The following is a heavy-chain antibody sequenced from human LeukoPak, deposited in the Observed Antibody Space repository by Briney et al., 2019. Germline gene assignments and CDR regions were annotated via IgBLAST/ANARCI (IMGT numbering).Heavy chain of an antibody. V-gene: IGHV3-21*01. D-gene: IGHD5-18*01. J-gene: IGHJ4*02. CDR2: ISSSGVYI. CDR3: ARDRRLQLWSPAGFDY. CDR1: GLTFNMYT. Sequence: GGSLRLSCAASGLTFNMYTMNWLRQAPGKGLEWVSSISSSGVYIYYADSVKGRFTISRDNAKNSLYLQMNSLRADDTAVYYCARDRRLQLWSPAGFDYWGQGTLVTASS.